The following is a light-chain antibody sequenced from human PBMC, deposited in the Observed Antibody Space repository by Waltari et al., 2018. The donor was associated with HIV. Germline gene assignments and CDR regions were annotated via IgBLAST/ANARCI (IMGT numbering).Light chain of an antibody. CDR1: ESVSRY. CDR3: HQRRDWPPSVS. V-gene: IGKV3-11*01. J-gene: IGKJ4*01. Sequence: EIVLTQSPATLSLSPGEGATLSCRASESVSRYVAWYQQKPGQAPRLLISGASNRAAGIPARFSGSGSGTDFTLTITSLEPEDFAVYYCHQRRDWPPSVSFGGGTKVEIK. CDR2: GAS.